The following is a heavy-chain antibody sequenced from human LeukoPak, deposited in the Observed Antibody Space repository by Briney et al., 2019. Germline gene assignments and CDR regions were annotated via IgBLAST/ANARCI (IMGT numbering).Heavy chain of an antibody. V-gene: IGHV3-21*04. Sequence: GGSLRLSCAASGFTFSSYSMNWVRQAPGKGLEWVSSISSSSSYIYYADSVKGRFTISRDNAKNSLYLQMNSLRAEDTALYYCAKDKFTAVAGTPLVFGYWGQGTLVTVSS. CDR3: AKDKFTAVAGTPLVFGY. J-gene: IGHJ4*02. CDR1: GFTFSSYS. CDR2: ISSSSSYI. D-gene: IGHD6-19*01.